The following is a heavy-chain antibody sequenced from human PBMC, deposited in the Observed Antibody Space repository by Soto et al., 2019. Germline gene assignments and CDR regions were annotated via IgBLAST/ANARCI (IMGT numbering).Heavy chain of an antibody. CDR3: ARDRTTVTTNVYYYGMDV. Sequence: ASVKVSCKASGGTFSSYAISWVRQAPGQGLEWMGIINPSGGSTSYAQKFQGRVTMTRDTSTSTVYMELSSLRSEDTAVYYCARDRTTVTTNVYYYGMDVWGQGTTVTVSS. CDR2: INPSGGST. D-gene: IGHD4-17*01. CDR1: GGTFSSYA. V-gene: IGHV1-46*01. J-gene: IGHJ6*02.